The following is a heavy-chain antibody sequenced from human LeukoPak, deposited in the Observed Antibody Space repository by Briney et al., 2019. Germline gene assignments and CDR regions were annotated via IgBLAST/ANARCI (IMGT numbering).Heavy chain of an antibody. CDR2: IYSGGTI. V-gene: IGHV3-66*02. Sequence: GGSLRLSCAASGFTFSAYSINWVRQAPGKGLEWVSVIYSGGTIYYADSVKGRFTISRDNSKNTLYLQMNSLRAEDTAVYYCARATYRDSSGYILDYWGQGTLVTVSS. J-gene: IGHJ4*02. D-gene: IGHD3-22*01. CDR1: GFTFSAYS. CDR3: ARATYRDSSGYILDY.